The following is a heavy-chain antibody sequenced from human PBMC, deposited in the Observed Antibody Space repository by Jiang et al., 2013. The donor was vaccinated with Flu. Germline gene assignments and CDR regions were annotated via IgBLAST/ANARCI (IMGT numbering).Heavy chain of an antibody. D-gene: IGHD5-24*01. CDR2: IDPSDSFA. CDR1: RYIFTSYW. CDR3: ARIKRDGYNLGPFDY. J-gene: IGHJ4*02. V-gene: IGHV5-10-1*01. Sequence: GAEVKKPGESLRISCKGSRYIFTSYWITWVRQVPGKGLEWMGTIDPSDSFANYSPSFQGHVNISADRSITTAYLQWSSLKPSDTAIYYCARIKRDGYNLGPFDYWGQGSCSPSPQ.